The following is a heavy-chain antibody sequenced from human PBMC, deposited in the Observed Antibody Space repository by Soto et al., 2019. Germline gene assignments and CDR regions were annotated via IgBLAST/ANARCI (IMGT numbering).Heavy chain of an antibody. CDR2: ISGSGGST. D-gene: IGHD2-15*01. Sequence: GSLRLSCAASGFTFSGYAMSWVRQAPGKGLEWVSAISGSGGSTYYADSVKGRFTISRDNSKNTLYLQMNSLRAEDTAVYYCAKRVSCSGGSCYQVDYWGQGTLVTVSS. CDR1: GFTFSGYA. CDR3: AKRVSCSGGSCYQVDY. J-gene: IGHJ4*02. V-gene: IGHV3-23*01.